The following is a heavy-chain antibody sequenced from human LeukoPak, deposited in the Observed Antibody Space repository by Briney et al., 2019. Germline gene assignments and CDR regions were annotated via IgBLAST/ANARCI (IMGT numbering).Heavy chain of an antibody. V-gene: IGHV4-59*01. Sequence: SETLSLTCTVSGGSISSYYWSWIRQPPGKGLEWIVYIYYSGSTNYNPSLKSRVTISVDTSKNQFSLKLSSVTAADTAVYYCATFHSSSWYLDYWGQGTLVTVSS. D-gene: IGHD6-13*01. CDR1: GGSISSYY. CDR2: IYYSGST. J-gene: IGHJ4*02. CDR3: ATFHSSSWYLDY.